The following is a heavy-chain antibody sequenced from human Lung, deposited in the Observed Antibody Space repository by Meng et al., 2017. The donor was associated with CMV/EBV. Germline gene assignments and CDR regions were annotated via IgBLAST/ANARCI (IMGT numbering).Heavy chain of an antibody. CDR1: GYSFTTYA. Sequence: VQLWQVGAEGKKPWAPVKGSCKASGYSFTTYAMHWVRQAPGQRLEWMGWINAGNGNTKYSEKFQSRVTITRDTAASTAYMELSSLRSEDTAVYYCARTGCSSSSCYDYWGQGTLVTVSS. D-gene: IGHD2-2*01. CDR2: INAGNGNT. V-gene: IGHV1-3*01. J-gene: IGHJ4*02. CDR3: ARTGCSSSSCYDY.